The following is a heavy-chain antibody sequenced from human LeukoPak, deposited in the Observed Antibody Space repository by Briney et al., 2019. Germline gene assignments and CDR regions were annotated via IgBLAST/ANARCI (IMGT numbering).Heavy chain of an antibody. CDR2: INPNSGGT. J-gene: IGHJ4*02. V-gene: IGHV1-2*02. D-gene: IGHD1-26*01. CDR3: RATVDY. Sequence: GASVKVSCEASGYTFTDYSMHWVRQAPGQGLEWMGYINPNSGGTNYAQKFQGRVTITRDTSISTAYMELYSLRSDDTAVYYCRATVDYWGQGTQVTVSS. CDR1: GYTFTDYS.